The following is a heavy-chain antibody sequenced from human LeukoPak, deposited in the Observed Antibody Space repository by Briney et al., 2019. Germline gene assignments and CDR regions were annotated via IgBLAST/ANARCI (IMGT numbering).Heavy chain of an antibody. CDR1: GGSFSGYY. CDR3: ARGPRLNIVVVVAARFDP. Sequence: SETLSLTCAVYGGSFSGYYWSWIRQPPGKGLEWIGEINHSGSTNYNPSLKSRVTISVDTSKNQFSLKLSSVTAADTAVYYCARGPRLNIVVVVAARFDPWGQGTLVTVPS. J-gene: IGHJ5*02. CDR2: INHSGST. D-gene: IGHD2-15*01. V-gene: IGHV4-34*01.